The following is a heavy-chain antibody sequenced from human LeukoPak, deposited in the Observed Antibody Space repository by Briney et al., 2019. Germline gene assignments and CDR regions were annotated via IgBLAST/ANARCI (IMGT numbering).Heavy chain of an antibody. V-gene: IGHV4-59*01. J-gene: IGHJ6*03. CDR2: IYYSGST. CDR1: GGSISSYY. D-gene: IGHD4-11*01. CDR3: ARDLAPDYSQPHYYYYYYMDV. Sequence: PSETLSLTCTVSGGSISSYYWSWIRQPPGKGLEWIGYIYYSGSTNYNPSLKSRVTISVDTSKNQFSLKLSSVTAADTVVYYCARDLAPDYSQPHYYYYYYMDVWGKGTTVTVSS.